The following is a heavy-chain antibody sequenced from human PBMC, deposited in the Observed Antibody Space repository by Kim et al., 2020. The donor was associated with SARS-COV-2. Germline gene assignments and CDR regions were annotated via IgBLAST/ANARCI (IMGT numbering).Heavy chain of an antibody. D-gene: IGHD5-12*01. CDR3: ARDGYSGYVYGYGY. J-gene: IGHJ4*02. CDR1: GFTFSSYW. CDR2: IKQDGSEK. V-gene: IGHV3-7*03. Sequence: GGSLRLSCAASGFTFSSYWMSWVRQAPGKGLEWVANIKQDGSEKYYVDSVKGRFTISRDNAKNSLYLQMNSLRAEDTAVYYCARDGYSGYVYGYGYWGQGTLVTVSS.